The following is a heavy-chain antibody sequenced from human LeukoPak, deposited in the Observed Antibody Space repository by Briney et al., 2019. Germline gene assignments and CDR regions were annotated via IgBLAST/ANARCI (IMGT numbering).Heavy chain of an antibody. CDR3: AKEGYERPFDY. J-gene: IGHJ4*02. Sequence: PGGSLRLSCAASGFTFDDHTMHWVRQAPGKGLEWVSLISWDGGSTYYADSVKGRFTISRDNSKNSLYLQMNSLRAEDTALYYCAKEGYERPFDYWGQGTLVTVSS. CDR1: GFTFDDHT. D-gene: IGHD2-15*01. CDR2: ISWDGGST. V-gene: IGHV3-43D*03.